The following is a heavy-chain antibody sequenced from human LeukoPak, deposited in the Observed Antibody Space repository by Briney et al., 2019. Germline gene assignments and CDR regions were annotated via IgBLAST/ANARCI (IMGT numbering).Heavy chain of an antibody. CDR2: ISSSSSYI. CDR1: GFTFSSYS. J-gene: IGHJ3*02. CDR3: ARDLGFYDILTGSDAFDI. D-gene: IGHD3-9*01. V-gene: IGHV3-21*01. Sequence: PGGSLRLSCAASGFTFSSYSMNWVRQAPGKELEWVSSISSSSSYIYYADSVKGRFTISRDNAKNSLYLQMNSLRAEDTAVYYCARDLGFYDILTGSDAFDIWGQGTMVTVSS.